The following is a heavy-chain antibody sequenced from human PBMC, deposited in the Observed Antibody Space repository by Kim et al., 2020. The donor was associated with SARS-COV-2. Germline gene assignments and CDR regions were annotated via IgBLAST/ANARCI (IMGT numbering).Heavy chain of an antibody. V-gene: IGHV3-53*01. J-gene: IGHJ6*02. CDR1: GFTVSSNY. Sequence: GGSLRLSCAASGFTVSSNYMSWVRQAPGKGLEWVSVIYSGGSTYYADSVKGRFTISRDNSKNTLYLQMNSLRAEDTAVYYCARDQRAAAGLADYYYYYGMDVWGQGTTVTVSS. CDR3: ARDQRAAAGLADYYYYYGMDV. CDR2: IYSGGST. D-gene: IGHD6-13*01.